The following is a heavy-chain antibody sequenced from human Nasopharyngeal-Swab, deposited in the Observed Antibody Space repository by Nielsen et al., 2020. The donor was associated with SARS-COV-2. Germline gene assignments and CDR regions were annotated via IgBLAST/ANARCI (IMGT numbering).Heavy chain of an antibody. CDR2: INPNSGGT. CDR1: GYTFTGYY. D-gene: IGHD3-10*01. J-gene: IGHJ4*02. CDR3: ARDLWFGESHFDY. Sequence: ASVQVSCKASGYTFTGYYMHWVRHAPGQGLEWMGRINPNSGGTNYAQKFQGRVTMTRDTSISTAYMELSRLRSDDTAVYYCARDLWFGESHFDYWGQGTLVTVSS. V-gene: IGHV1-2*06.